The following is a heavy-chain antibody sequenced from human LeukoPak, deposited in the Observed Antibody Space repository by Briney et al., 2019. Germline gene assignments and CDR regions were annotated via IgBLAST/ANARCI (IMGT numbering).Heavy chain of an antibody. V-gene: IGHV3-30-3*01. J-gene: IGHJ4*02. CDR3: AKVAVVGYYGSGSSFDY. CDR1: GFTFSSYA. D-gene: IGHD3-10*01. Sequence: GGSLRLSCAASGFTFSSYAMHWVRQAPGKGLEWVAVISYDGSNKYYADSVKGRFTISRDNSKNTLYLQMNSLRAEDTAVYYCAKVAVVGYYGSGSSFDYWGQGTLVTVSS. CDR2: ISYDGSNK.